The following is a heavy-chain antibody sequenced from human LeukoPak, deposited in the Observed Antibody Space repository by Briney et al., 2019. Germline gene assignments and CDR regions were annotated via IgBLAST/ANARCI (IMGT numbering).Heavy chain of an antibody. J-gene: IGHJ4*02. D-gene: IGHD3-22*01. V-gene: IGHV3-23*01. CDR3: AKGSYYDSSGSSPDY. Sequence: GGSLRLSCAASGFTFSSYAMSWVRQAPGKGLEWVSGISSSGGSTYYADSVKGRFTISRDSSKNTLYLQMNSLRAEDTAAYYCAKGSYYDSSGSSPDYWGQGTLVTVSS. CDR2: ISSSGGST. CDR1: GFTFSSYA.